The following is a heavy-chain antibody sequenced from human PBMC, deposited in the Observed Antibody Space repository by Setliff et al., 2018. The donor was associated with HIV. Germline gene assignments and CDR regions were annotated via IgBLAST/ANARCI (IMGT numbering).Heavy chain of an antibody. V-gene: IGHV3-9*01. J-gene: IGHJ3*02. CDR1: GFTFDDYA. CDR3: AKDWVKGRDIAQAVDAFDI. D-gene: IGHD6-13*01. Sequence: LRLSCAASGFTFDDYAMHWVRLTPGKGLEWVSGINWNSDNIGYAGSVKGRFTTSRDNAKNSLHLQMNSLRAEDTALYYCAKDWVKGRDIAQAVDAFDIWGQGTMVTVSS. CDR2: INWNSDNI.